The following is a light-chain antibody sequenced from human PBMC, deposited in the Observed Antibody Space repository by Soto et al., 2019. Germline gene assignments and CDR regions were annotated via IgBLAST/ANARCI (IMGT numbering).Light chain of an antibody. J-gene: IGKJ1*01. V-gene: IGKV3-20*01. Sequence: EIVLTQSPVTLSLSPGERATLSCRASQSVRKSYLAWYQQKPGQAPRLIIDGASSRASGIPDRFSGSGSGTDFTLTIRRLEPEEFAVYFCQQYGTTPPTFGQGTKVEI. CDR1: QSVRKSY. CDR2: GAS. CDR3: QQYGTTPPT.